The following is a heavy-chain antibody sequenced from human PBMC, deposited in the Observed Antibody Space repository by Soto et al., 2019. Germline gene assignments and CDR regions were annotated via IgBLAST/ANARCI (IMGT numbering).Heavy chain of an antibody. Sequence: QVQLVQSGAEVKKPGTSVKVSCEASGYPFSSFDINWVRQAAGQVLEWMGWINPDTGDTAFAQRFQDRITMTRTTSISTAYMELSRLTSDDTAVYYCVRQPGGVATPGDDYWGQGTLVTVSS. CDR3: VRQPGGVATPGDDY. V-gene: IGHV1-8*01. CDR1: GYPFSSFD. J-gene: IGHJ4*02. D-gene: IGHD2-15*01. CDR2: INPDTGDT.